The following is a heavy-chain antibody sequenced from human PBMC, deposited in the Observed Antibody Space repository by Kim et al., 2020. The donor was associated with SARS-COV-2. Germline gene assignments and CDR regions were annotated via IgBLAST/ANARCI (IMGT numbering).Heavy chain of an antibody. CDR2: IYSDGSGT. D-gene: IGHD6-13*01. CDR3: AKEGYSDYYYGMDV. V-gene: IGHV3-23*03. Sequence: GSLRLSCAASGFTFSSFGMSWVRQAPGKGLEWVSVIYSDGSGTSYADSVKGWFTISRDNSKNTLYLQMNSLRAEDTVVYYCAKEGYSDYYYGMDVWGQGTTVTVSS. J-gene: IGHJ6*02. CDR1: GFTFSSFG.